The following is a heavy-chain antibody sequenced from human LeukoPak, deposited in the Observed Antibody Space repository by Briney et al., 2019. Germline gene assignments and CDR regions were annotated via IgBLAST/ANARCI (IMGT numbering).Heavy chain of an antibody. J-gene: IGHJ5*02. CDR1: GGSFSGYY. Sequence: PSETLSLTCAVYGGSFSGYYWSWIRQPPGKGLEWIGEINHSGSTNYNPSLKSRVTISVDTSKNQFSLKLSSVTAADTAVYYCARGPVGYYYYGSGGFGDPWGQGTLVTVSS. D-gene: IGHD3-10*01. CDR3: ARGPVGYYYYGSGGFGDP. V-gene: IGHV4-34*01. CDR2: INHSGST.